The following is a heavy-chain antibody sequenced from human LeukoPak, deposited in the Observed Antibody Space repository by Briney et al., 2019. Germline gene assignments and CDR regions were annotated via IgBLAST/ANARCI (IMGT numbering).Heavy chain of an antibody. CDR3: ASDSGADIVVVPAASDY. Sequence: SVKVSCKASGGTFSSYAISWVRQAPGQGLXXXXXXXPIFGTAXSXQXXQGRVTITADNSTSTAYMELSSLRSEDTAVYYCASDSGADIVVVPAASDYWGQGTLVTVSS. V-gene: IGHV1-69*06. J-gene: IGHJ4*02. CDR2: XXPIFGTA. CDR1: GGTFSSYA. D-gene: IGHD2-2*01.